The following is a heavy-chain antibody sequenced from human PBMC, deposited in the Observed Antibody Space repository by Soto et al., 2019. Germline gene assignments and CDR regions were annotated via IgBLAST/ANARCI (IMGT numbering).Heavy chain of an antibody. CDR2: ISGSGGST. V-gene: IGHV3-23*01. D-gene: IGHD4-17*01. J-gene: IGHJ3*02. CDR1: GFTFSSYA. Sequence: GGSLRLSCAASGFTFSSYAMSWVRQAPGKGLEWVSAISGSGGSTYYADSVKGRFTISRDNSKNTLYLQMNSLRAEDTAVYYCAKPDYGGNSYPDAFDIWGQGTMVTVS. CDR3: AKPDYGGNSYPDAFDI.